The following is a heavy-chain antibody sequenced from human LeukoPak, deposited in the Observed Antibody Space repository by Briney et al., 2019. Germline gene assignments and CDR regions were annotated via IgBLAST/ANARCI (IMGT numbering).Heavy chain of an antibody. CDR2: IYYSGST. Sequence: RPSETLSLTCTVSGGSISSGGYYWSWIRQHPGKGLEWIGYIYYSGSTNYNPSLKSRVTISVDTSKNQFSLKLSSVTAADTAVYYCAMGTYSSGCIDYWGQGTLVTVSS. J-gene: IGHJ4*02. CDR1: GGSISSGGYY. D-gene: IGHD6-19*01. V-gene: IGHV4-61*08. CDR3: AMGTYSSGCIDY.